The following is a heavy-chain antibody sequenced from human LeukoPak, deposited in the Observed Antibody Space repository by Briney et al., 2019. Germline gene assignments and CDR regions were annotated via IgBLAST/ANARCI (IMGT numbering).Heavy chain of an antibody. CDR1: GFTFSNYG. D-gene: IGHD2-15*01. J-gene: IGHJ6*03. Sequence: GGSLRLSCAASGFTFSNYGMHWVRKAPGKGLEGVAFIRYDGSNKYFADSLKGRFTISRDNSKNTLYLQMNSLRPEDTAVYYCAKDWRRIVVVGPITRHGNYMDVWGKGTTVTISS. CDR2: IRYDGSNK. V-gene: IGHV3-30*02. CDR3: AKDWRRIVVVGPITRHGNYMDV.